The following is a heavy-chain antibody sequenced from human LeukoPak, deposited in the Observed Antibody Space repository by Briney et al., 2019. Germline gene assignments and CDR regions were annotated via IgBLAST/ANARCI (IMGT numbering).Heavy chain of an antibody. V-gene: IGHV4-59*04. CDR1: GASMSNYY. J-gene: IGHJ4*02. Sequence: SETLSLTCNVSGASMSNYYWVWIRQPPGKGLEWIGSIYHSGTTYSGSTYYNPSLKSRVTISVDTSKNQFSLKLNSVTAADTAVYYCATSPRVGRYGYGPWELPVSYFDYWGQGTLVTVSS. CDR3: ATSPRVGRYGYGPWELPVSYFDY. D-gene: IGHD5-18*01. CDR2: IYHSGTTYSGST.